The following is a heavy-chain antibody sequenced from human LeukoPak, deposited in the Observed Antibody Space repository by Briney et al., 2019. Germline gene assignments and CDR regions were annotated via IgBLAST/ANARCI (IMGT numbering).Heavy chain of an antibody. CDR1: GFTFSSYS. V-gene: IGHV3-21*01. CDR3: ARSKPYYDILTGYRGEYYFDY. D-gene: IGHD3-9*01. Sequence: GGSLRLSCAASGFTFSSYSMNWVRQAPGKGLEWVSSISSSSSYIYYADSVKGRFTISRDNAKNSLYLQMNSLRAEDTAVYYCARSKPYYDILTGYRGEYYFDYWGQGTLVTVSS. J-gene: IGHJ4*02. CDR2: ISSSSSYI.